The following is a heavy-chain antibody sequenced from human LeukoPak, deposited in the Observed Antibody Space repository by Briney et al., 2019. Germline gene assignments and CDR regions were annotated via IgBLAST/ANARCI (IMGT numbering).Heavy chain of an antibody. Sequence: GGSLRLSCAASGFTFSSYAMSWVRQAPGKGVEWVSAISGSGGSTYYADSVKGRFTISRDNSKNTLYLQMNSLRAEDTAVYYCAKVRSSGWYEDAFDIWGQGTMVTVSS. CDR3: AKVRSSGWYEDAFDI. D-gene: IGHD6-19*01. J-gene: IGHJ3*02. V-gene: IGHV3-23*01. CDR1: GFTFSSYA. CDR2: ISGSGGST.